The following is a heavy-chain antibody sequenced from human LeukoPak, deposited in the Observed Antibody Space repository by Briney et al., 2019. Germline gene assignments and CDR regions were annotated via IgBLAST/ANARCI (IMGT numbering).Heavy chain of an antibody. D-gene: IGHD1-26*01. J-gene: IGHJ4*02. Sequence: PGGSLRLSCAASGFTFSSYGMHWVRQAPGKGLEWVAFIRYDGSNKYYADSVKGRFTISRDNSKNTLYMQMNSLRAEDTAVYYCAKCAGSYFSGEYFDYWGQGTLVTVPS. CDR3: AKCAGSYFSGEYFDY. CDR1: GFTFSSYG. CDR2: IRYDGSNK. V-gene: IGHV3-30*02.